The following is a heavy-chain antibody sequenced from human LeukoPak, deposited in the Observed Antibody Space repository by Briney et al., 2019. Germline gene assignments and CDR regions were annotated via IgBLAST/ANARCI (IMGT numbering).Heavy chain of an antibody. CDR3: ACIAAAGTPGFVAY. CDR2: IYYTGTT. Sequence: SETLSLTCTVSGGSISSSSYHWGWIRQPPGMGLEWIGSIYYTGTTYYNPSLKSRVSIFVDTSKNQFSLKLSSVTAADTAVYYCACIAAAGTPGFVAYWGQGTLVTVSS. CDR1: GGSISSSSYH. J-gene: IGHJ4*02. D-gene: IGHD6-13*01. V-gene: IGHV4-39*01.